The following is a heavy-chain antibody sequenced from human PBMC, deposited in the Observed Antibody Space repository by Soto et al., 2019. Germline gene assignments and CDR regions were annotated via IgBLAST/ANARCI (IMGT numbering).Heavy chain of an antibody. CDR2: IRSKAYGGTT. CDR3: TSAGAGRLVGAAH. CDR1: GFTFGDYA. V-gene: IGHV3-49*04. D-gene: IGHD7-27*01. J-gene: IGHJ4*02. Sequence: EVQLVESGGGLVQPGRSLRLSCTASGFTFGDYAMSWVRQAPGKGLEWVGFIRSKAYGGTTEYAASVKGRFTISRDDSKSIAYLQMNSLKTEDTAVYYCTSAGAGRLVGAAHWGQGTLVTVSS.